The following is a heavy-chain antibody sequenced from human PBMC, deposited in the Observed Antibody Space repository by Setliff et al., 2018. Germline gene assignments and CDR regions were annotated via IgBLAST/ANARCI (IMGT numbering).Heavy chain of an antibody. CDR1: GGTFSSYA. V-gene: IGHV1-69*10. CDR3: TFARDGYDVFDI. Sequence: VASVKVSCKASGGTFSSYAISWVRQAPGQGLEWMGGIIPILGIANYAQKVQGRDTITANKSTSTAYMELSSLKTEDPAVYYCTFARDGYDVFDIWGQGTMVTVSS. D-gene: IGHD5-18*01. CDR2: IIPILGIA. J-gene: IGHJ3*02.